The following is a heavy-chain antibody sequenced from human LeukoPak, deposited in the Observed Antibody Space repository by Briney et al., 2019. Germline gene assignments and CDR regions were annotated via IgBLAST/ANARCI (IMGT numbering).Heavy chain of an antibody. Sequence: SSETLSLTCTVSGGSISGSTSYWGWFRQPPGKGLEWIGTIYHSVSTYYNSSLKSRVTILVDTSKNQFSLKLSSVTAADTAVYYCARLGYSYGRAHVFDYWGQGTLVTVSS. CDR2: IYHSVST. CDR1: GGSISGSTSY. V-gene: IGHV4-39*07. CDR3: ARLGYSYGRAHVFDY. D-gene: IGHD5-18*01. J-gene: IGHJ4*02.